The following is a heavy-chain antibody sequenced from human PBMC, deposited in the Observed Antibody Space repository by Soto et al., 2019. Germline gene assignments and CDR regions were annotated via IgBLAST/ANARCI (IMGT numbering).Heavy chain of an antibody. CDR2: MNPNSGNT. CDR3: ASNGSYYCYMGV. V-gene: IGHV1-8*01. CDR1: GYTFTSYD. Sequence: QVQLVQSGAEVKKPGASVKVSCKASGYTFTSYDINWVRQATGQGLEWMGWMNPNSGNTGYAQKFQGRVTMPMNTSTRTANMELCGLRSEDTAVYYSASNGSYYCYMGVCGEGTTDTVSS. J-gene: IGHJ6*03.